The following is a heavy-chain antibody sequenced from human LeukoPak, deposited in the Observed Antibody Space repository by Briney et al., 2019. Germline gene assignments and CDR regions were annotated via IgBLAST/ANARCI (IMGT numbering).Heavy chain of an antibody. Sequence: ASVKVSCKASGYTFTSYAMHWVRQAPGQRLEWMGWINAGNGNTKYSQKFQGRVTMTEDTSTDTAYMELSSLRSEDTAVYYCATAMHYVWGSYRWPFDYWGQGTLVTVSS. J-gene: IGHJ4*02. D-gene: IGHD3-16*02. CDR2: INAGNGNT. CDR3: ATAMHYVWGSYRWPFDY. V-gene: IGHV1-3*01. CDR1: GYTFTSYA.